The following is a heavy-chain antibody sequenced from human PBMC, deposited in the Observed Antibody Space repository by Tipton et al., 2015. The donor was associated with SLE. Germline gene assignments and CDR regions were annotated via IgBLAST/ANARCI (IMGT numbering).Heavy chain of an antibody. CDR3: ARLRVISYYFDY. CDR2: IYYSGST. Sequence: GLVKPSETLSLTCTVSGGSISSSSYYWGWIRQPPGKGLEWIGSIYYSGSTYYNPSLKSRVTISVDTSKNQFSLKLSSVTAADTAVYYCARLRVISYYFDYWDQGTLVTVSS. J-gene: IGHJ4*02. CDR1: GGSISSSSYY. V-gene: IGHV4-39*07. D-gene: IGHD2-21*01.